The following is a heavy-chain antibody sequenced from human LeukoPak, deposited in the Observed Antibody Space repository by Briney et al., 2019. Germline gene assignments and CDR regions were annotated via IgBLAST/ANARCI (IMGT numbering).Heavy chain of an antibody. CDR2: IYPDDSDT. Sequence: GESLKISCKGSGYSFTSYWIGWVRQMPGKGLDWVVIIYPDDSDTRYSPSFQDQVIISADKSISTAYLQWSSLKASDTAMYYCARHYPGGDYFIDYWGQGTLVTVSS. J-gene: IGHJ4*02. D-gene: IGHD4-17*01. CDR3: ARHYPGGDYFIDY. CDR1: GYSFTSYW. V-gene: IGHV5-51*01.